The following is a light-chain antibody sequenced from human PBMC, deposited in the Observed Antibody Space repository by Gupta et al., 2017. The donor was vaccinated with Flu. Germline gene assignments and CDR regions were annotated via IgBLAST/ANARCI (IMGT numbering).Light chain of an antibody. Sequence: QSGLIQTPPASGTPGQRVTISCFGSSSNIGSNTGIGYQHLPGMAPKLLIYYNNKRPSGVPDRFSGSKSGTSASLAISVLQSEDEADYYCAAWDDSLNCWVLGGGTKLTVL. CDR3: AAWDDSLNCWV. V-gene: IGLV1-44*01. CDR2: YNN. CDR1: SSNIGSNT. J-gene: IGLJ3*02.